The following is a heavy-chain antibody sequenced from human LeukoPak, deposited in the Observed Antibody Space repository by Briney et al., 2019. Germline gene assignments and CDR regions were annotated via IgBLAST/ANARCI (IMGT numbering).Heavy chain of an antibody. J-gene: IGHJ6*03. CDR1: GYTFSNYN. V-gene: IGHV1-46*01. Sequence: ASVKVSCKASGYTFSNYNIHWLRQAPGQGLEWMGIVNPSGDSTNYAQNFQGRVTMTGDTSTSTVYMELSSLRSEDTAVYYCARGRTAAAGLTLYYMDVWGKGTTVTVSS. CDR3: ARGRTAAAGLTLYYMDV. D-gene: IGHD6-13*01. CDR2: VNPSGDST.